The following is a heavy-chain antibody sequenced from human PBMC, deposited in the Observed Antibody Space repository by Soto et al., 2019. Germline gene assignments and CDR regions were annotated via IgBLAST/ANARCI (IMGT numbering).Heavy chain of an antibody. V-gene: IGHV4-59*01. CDR2: IYYSGST. J-gene: IGHJ4*02. CDR3: ASRAYYYDSSGYSQDDY. D-gene: IGHD3-22*01. CDR1: CGSIRSYY. Sequence: LALTCTVSCGSIRSYYWSWIRQPPGKGLEWIGYIYYSGSTNYNPSLKSRVTISVDTSKNQFSLKLSSVTAADTAVYYCASRAYYYDSSGYSQDDYWGQGTLVTVSS.